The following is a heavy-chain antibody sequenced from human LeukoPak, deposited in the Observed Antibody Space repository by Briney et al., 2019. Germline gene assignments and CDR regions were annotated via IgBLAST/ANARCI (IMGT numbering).Heavy chain of an antibody. Sequence: GGSLRLSCAASGFTFSNYNMNWVRQARGKGLEWVSYMSGSGSIIYYADSVKGRFTISRDNAKNSLYLQMNSLRAEDTAVYYCARERTYFYDNRALDYWGQGTLVTVSS. CDR3: ARERTYFYDNRALDY. J-gene: IGHJ4*02. CDR2: MSGSGSII. V-gene: IGHV3-48*04. CDR1: GFTFSNYN. D-gene: IGHD3-22*01.